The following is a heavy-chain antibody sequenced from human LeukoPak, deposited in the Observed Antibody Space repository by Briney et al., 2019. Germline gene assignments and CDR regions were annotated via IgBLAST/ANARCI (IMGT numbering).Heavy chain of an antibody. Sequence: PGGSLRLSCAASGFTFSSYSMNWVRQAPGRGLEWVSSISSSSSYVYYADSVKGRFTISRDNAKNSLYLQMNSLRAEDTAVYYCARETPYSSSWTDLDYWGQGTLVTVSS. CDR2: ISSSSSYV. V-gene: IGHV3-21*01. D-gene: IGHD6-13*01. CDR3: ARETPYSSSWTDLDY. CDR1: GFTFSSYS. J-gene: IGHJ4*02.